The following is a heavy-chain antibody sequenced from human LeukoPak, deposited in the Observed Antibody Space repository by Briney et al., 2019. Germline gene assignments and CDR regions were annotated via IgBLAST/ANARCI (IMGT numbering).Heavy chain of an antibody. Sequence: PSETLSLTCTVSGGSISSSSYYWGWIRQPPGKGLEWIGSIYYSGSTYYNPSLKSRVTISVDTSKNQFSLKLSSVTAADTAVYYCARARVAAAGTEYFQHWGQGTLVTVSS. CDR3: ARARVAAAGTEYFQH. V-gene: IGHV4-39*07. CDR2: IYYSGST. J-gene: IGHJ1*01. D-gene: IGHD6-13*01. CDR1: GGSISSSSYY.